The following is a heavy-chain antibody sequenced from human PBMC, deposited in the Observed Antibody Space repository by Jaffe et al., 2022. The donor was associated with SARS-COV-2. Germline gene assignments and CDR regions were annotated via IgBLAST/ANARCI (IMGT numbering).Heavy chain of an antibody. CDR2: ISYDGSNK. J-gene: IGHJ4*02. CDR3: AREGYLLWLSGFDY. CDR1: GFTFSSYA. Sequence: QVQLVESGGGVVQPGRSLRLSCAASGFTFSSYAMHWVRQAPGKGLEWVAVISYDGSNKYYADSVKGRFTISRDNSKNTLYLQMNSLRAEDTAVYYCAREGYLLWLSGFDYWGQGTLVTVSS. V-gene: IGHV3-30*04. D-gene: IGHD5-18*01.